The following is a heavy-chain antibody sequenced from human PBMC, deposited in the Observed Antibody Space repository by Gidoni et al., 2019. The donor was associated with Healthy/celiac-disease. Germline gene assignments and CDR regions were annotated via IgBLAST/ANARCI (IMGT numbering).Heavy chain of an antibody. CDR3: ARVPFYDSSGYYLVNWFDP. Sequence: QGQLVKSGGEVTKPRGPVKVTCTASGDTFTRAGVSWVRQAPGQGLEWMGWISAYNGNTNYAQKLKGRVTMTTDTATSIAYMKLRSLRSVDTAGYYCARVPFYDSSGYYLVNWFDPWGQGTLVTVSS. CDR1: GDTFTRAG. CDR2: ISAYNGNT. D-gene: IGHD3-22*01. V-gene: IGHV1-18*01. J-gene: IGHJ5*02.